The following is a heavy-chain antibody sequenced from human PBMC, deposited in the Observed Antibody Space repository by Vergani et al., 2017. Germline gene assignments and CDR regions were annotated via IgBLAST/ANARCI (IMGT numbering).Heavy chain of an antibody. CDR1: GFSFSDHY. CDR3: ARDLRAAAVGDPFYY. J-gene: IGHJ4*02. V-gene: IGHV3-11*04. D-gene: IGHD6-13*01. Sequence: QVQLVESGGGLVKPGGSLRLSCAASGFSFSDHYMTWIRQAPGKGLEWVSYISNSGNTIEYADSVKGRFTISRDNAKDSLYLQMDSLRAEDTAVYYCARDLRAAAVGDPFYYWGQGTLVTVSS. CDR2: ISNSGNTI.